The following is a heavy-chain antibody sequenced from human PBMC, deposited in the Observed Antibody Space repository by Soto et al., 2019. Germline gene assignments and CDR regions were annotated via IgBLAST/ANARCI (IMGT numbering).Heavy chain of an antibody. V-gene: IGHV4-34*01. CDR1: GGSFSGYY. CDR3: ARGSGYCSSTSCSPFDY. D-gene: IGHD2-2*01. J-gene: IGHJ4*02. Sequence: QVQLQQWGAGLLKPPETLSLTCAVYGGSFSGYYWSWIRQPPGKGLEWIGEINHSGSTNYNPALKSRVTISVDTSKNQFSLKLSSVTAADTAVYYCARGSGYCSSTSCSPFDYWGQGTLVTVSS. CDR2: INHSGST.